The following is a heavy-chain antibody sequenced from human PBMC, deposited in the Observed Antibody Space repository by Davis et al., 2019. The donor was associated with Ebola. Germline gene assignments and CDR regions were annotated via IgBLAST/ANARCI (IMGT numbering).Heavy chain of an antibody. V-gene: IGHV3-33*05. J-gene: IGHJ4*02. CDR3: ARKSTSSPFDY. CDR2: ISYDGSNK. Sequence: GESLKISCAASGFTFSSYGMHWVRQAPGKGLEWVAVISYDGSNKYYADSVKGRFTISRDNSKNTLYLQMNSLRAEDTAVYYCARKSTSSPFDYWGQGTLVTVSS. CDR1: GFTFSSYG.